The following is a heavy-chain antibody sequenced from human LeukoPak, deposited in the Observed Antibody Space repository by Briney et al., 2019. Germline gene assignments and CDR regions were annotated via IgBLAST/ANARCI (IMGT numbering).Heavy chain of an antibody. Sequence: SETLSLTCAVYGGSFSGYYWSWIRQPPGKGLEWIGEINHSGSTNYNPSLKSRVTISVDTSKNQFSLKLSSVTAADTAVYYCARTPAFHGGTVVNYYFDYWGRGTLVTVSS. CDR1: GGSFSGYY. CDR3: ARTPAFHGGTVVNYYFDY. CDR2: INHSGST. D-gene: IGHD1/OR15-1a*01. V-gene: IGHV4-34*01. J-gene: IGHJ4*02.